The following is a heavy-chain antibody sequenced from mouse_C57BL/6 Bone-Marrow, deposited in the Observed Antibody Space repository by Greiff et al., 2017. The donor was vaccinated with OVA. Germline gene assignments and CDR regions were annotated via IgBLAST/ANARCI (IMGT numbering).Heavy chain of an antibody. V-gene: IGHV1-55*01. J-gene: IGHJ4*01. CDR2: IYPGSGST. D-gene: IGHD2-4*01. Sequence: QVQLQQPGAELVKPGASVKMSCKASGYTFTSYWITWVKQRPGQGLEWIGDIYPGSGSTNYNEKLKSKATLTVDTSSSTAYMQLSSLTSEDSAVYYCARRGYYDYDEGWAMDYWGQGTSVTVSS. CDR1: GYTFTSYW. CDR3: ARRGYYDYDEGWAMDY.